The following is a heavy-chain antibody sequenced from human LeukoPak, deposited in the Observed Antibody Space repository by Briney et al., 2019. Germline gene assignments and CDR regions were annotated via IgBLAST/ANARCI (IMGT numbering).Heavy chain of an antibody. CDR2: TYTSGDT. D-gene: IGHD1-26*01. Sequence: SETLSLTCTVSGASVSNGNYYWTWIRQPAGKGRECLGRTYTSGDTNYNPSLESRVTILINASKNQLSSRLSSVTAADTAMYYCTQGGELMYYWGQGTLVTVSS. V-gene: IGHV4-61*02. CDR3: TQGGELMYY. CDR1: GASVSNGNYY. J-gene: IGHJ4*02.